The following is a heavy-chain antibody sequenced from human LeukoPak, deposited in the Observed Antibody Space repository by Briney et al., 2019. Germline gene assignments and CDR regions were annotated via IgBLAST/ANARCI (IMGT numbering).Heavy chain of an antibody. J-gene: IGHJ6*03. CDR1: GGTFSSYA. D-gene: IGHD3-9*01. V-gene: IGHV1-69*05. CDR2: IIPIFGTA. CDR3: ARGRHHILTGYYHYYYMDV. Sequence: ASVKVSCKASGGTFSSYAISWVRQAPGQGLEWMGGIIPIFGTANYAQKFQGRVTTTTDESTSTAYMELSSLRSEDTAVYYCARGRHHILTGYYHYYYMDVWGKGTTVTVSS.